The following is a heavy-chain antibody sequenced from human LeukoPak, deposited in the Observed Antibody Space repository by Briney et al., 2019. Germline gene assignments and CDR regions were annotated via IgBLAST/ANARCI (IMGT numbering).Heavy chain of an antibody. CDR3: ARDAPSAVAGAGAKEYNDY. D-gene: IGHD6-19*01. J-gene: IGHJ4*02. CDR1: GFTFSSYS. CDR2: ISSSSSYI. V-gene: IGHV3-21*01. Sequence: SGGSLRLSCAASGFTFSSYSMNWVRQAPGKGLEWVSSISSSSSYIYNADSVKGRFTISRDNAKNSLYLQINSLRAADTAVYYWARDAPSAVAGAGAKEYNDYGGQGTLVTVSS.